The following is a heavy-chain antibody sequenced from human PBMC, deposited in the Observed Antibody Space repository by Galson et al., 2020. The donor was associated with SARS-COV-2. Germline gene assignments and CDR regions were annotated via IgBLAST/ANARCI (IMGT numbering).Heavy chain of an antibody. Sequence: GGSLRLSCAASGFTFSSYGMHWVRQAPGKGLEWVAVIWYDGSNKYYADSVKGRFTISRDNSKNTLYLQMNSLRAEDTAVYYCARDRGTAVGWDPDYYGMDVWGQGTTVTVSS. D-gene: IGHD1-26*01. CDR2: IWYDGSNK. J-gene: IGHJ6*02. V-gene: IGHV3-33*01. CDR3: ARDRGTAVGWDPDYYGMDV. CDR1: GFTFSSYG.